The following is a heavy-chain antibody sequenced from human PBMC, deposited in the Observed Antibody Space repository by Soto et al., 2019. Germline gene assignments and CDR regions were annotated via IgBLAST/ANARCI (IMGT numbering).Heavy chain of an antibody. CDR1: GFTFSSYS. J-gene: IGHJ6*02. CDR2: ISSSSSTI. V-gene: IGHV3-48*01. CDR3: XXXXXXXXXXGMDV. Sequence: EVQLVESGGGLVQPGGSLRLSCAASGFTFSSYSMNWXXXXXXKXXXWVSSISSSSSTIYYADSVKGRFTISRDNAKXXXXXXXXXXXXXXXXXXXXXXXXXXXXXXGMDVWGQGTTVTVSS.